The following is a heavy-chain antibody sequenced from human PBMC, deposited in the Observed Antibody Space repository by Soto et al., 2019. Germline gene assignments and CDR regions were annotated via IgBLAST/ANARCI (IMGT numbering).Heavy chain of an antibody. CDR2: VSNDGNRK. Sequence: QVQVVESGGGVVQPGRSLRLSCAASGFAFTNYGMHWVRQAPGKGLEWVAFVSNDGNRKYYADSVKGRFTISRDNSENTVYLQMTSLRRDDTAVFYCARDVAMPTGLGLGYWGQGALVTVFS. CDR1: GFAFTNYG. D-gene: IGHD2-2*01. J-gene: IGHJ4*02. CDR3: ARDVAMPTGLGLGY. V-gene: IGHV3-30*03.